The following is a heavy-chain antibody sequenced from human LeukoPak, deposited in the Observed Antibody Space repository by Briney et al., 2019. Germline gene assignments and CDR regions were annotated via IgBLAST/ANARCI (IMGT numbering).Heavy chain of an antibody. CDR1: GYTFTSYD. CDR2: INPNSGGT. Sequence: GASVKVSCKASGYTFTSYDINWVRQATGQGLEWMGWINPNSGGTNYAQKFQGRVTMTRDTSISTAYMELSRLRSDDTAVYYCAESGLRHQFDYWGQGTLVTVSS. V-gene: IGHV1-2*02. CDR3: AESGLRHQFDY. D-gene: IGHD5-12*01. J-gene: IGHJ4*02.